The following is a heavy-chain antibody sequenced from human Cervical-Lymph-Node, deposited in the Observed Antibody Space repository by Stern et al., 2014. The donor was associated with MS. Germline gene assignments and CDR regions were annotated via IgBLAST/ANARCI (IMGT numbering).Heavy chain of an antibody. J-gene: IGHJ3*02. Sequence: QVQLVQFGAEVKKPGASAKVSCKASGYTFTSYGISWVRQAPGQGLEWMGRVSAYDGNTTFAQKLQGRGTMTTDTSTSTAYMELRSLRSDDTAVYYCARGLLGSENAFDIWGQGTMVTVSS. V-gene: IGHV1-18*01. CDR3: ARGLLGSENAFDI. CDR2: VSAYDGNT. D-gene: IGHD2-15*01. CDR1: GYTFTSYG.